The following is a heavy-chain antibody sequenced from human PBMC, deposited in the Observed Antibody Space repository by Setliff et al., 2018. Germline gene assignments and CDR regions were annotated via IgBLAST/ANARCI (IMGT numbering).Heavy chain of an antibody. J-gene: IGHJ5*02. CDR1: GGSISGYY. D-gene: IGHD3-10*01. V-gene: IGHV4-59*01. CDR3: AKADEGPRRASGSYYPLLRFDP. CDR2: IHYTGTT. Sequence: SETLSLTCTVSGGSISGYYWSWIRQPPGKELEWIGYIHYTGTTNYNPSLKSRVTISVDTSKNQFSLKLSSVTVADTALYYCAKADEGPRRASGSYYPLLRFDPWGQGTLVTSPQ.